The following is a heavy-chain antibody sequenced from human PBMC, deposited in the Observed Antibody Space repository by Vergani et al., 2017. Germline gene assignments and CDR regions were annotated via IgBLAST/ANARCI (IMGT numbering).Heavy chain of an antibody. J-gene: IGHJ6*02. Sequence: QVQLVQSGAEVKKPGASVKASCKASGYTFTSYSMHWVRQAPGQGLEWMGIINPSGGSTSYAQKFQGRVTMTRDTSTSTVYMELSSLRSEDTAVYYCARVPQDYGMDVWGQGTTVTVSS. CDR2: INPSGGST. CDR3: ARVPQDYGMDV. CDR1: GYTFTSYS. V-gene: IGHV1-46*01.